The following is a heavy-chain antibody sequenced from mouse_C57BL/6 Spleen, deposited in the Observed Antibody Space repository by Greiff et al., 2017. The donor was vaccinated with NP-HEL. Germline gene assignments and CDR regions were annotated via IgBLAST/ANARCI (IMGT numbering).Heavy chain of an antibody. J-gene: IGHJ1*03. V-gene: IGHV1-50*01. CDR3: ARGISNHWYFDV. D-gene: IGHD2-5*01. CDR1: GYTFTSYW. Sequence: QVQLQQPGAELVKPGASVKLSCKASGYTFTSYWMQWVKQRPGQGLEWIGEIDPSDSYTNYNQKFKGKATLTVDTSSSTAYMQLSSLTSEDSAVYYCARGISNHWYFDVWGTGTTVTVSS. CDR2: IDPSDSYT.